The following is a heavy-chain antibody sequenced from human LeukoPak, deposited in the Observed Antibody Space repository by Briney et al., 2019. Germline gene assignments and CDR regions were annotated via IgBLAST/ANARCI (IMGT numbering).Heavy chain of an antibody. CDR3: ATQALLVPELYYFDY. V-gene: IGHV1-24*01. CDR2: FDPEDGET. Sequence: GASVKVSCKVSGYTLTELSMHWVRQAPGKGLEWMGGFDPEDGETIYAQKFQGRVTMTEDTSTDTAYMELSSLRSEDTAVYYCATQALLVPELYYFDYWGQGTLVTVSS. CDR1: GYTLTELS. J-gene: IGHJ4*02. D-gene: IGHD2-2*01.